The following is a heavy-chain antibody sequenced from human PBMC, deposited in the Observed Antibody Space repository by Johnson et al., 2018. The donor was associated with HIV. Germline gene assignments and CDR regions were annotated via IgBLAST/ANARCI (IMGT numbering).Heavy chain of an antibody. Sequence: QVQLVESGGGWVKPGGSLSLSCAASGFTFSSYGMHWVRQAPGKGLEWVAVIWYDGSNKYYADSVKGRFTISRDNSKNTLYLQMNSLRAEDTAIYYCVKGMDSSRWTGAFDIWGQGTMVTVSS. CDR1: GFTFSSYG. J-gene: IGHJ3*02. CDR3: VKGMDSSRWTGAFDI. CDR2: IWYDGSNK. V-gene: IGHV3-33*06. D-gene: IGHD6-13*01.